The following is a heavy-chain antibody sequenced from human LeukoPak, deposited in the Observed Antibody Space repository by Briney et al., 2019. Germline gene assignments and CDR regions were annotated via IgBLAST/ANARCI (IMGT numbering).Heavy chain of an antibody. D-gene: IGHD3/OR15-3a*01. CDR1: GVSISSSNSY. Sequence: SETLSLTCTVSGVSISSSNSYWVWMRQRPGKGLEWIGSIYYSGNTYYNAYLKCQVSISIDTSKNQFSLKLPSVTAADTAVYYCARQTGSGLFILPGGQGTLVTVSS. J-gene: IGHJ4*02. CDR2: IYYSGNT. CDR3: ARQTGSGLFILP. V-gene: IGHV4-39*01.